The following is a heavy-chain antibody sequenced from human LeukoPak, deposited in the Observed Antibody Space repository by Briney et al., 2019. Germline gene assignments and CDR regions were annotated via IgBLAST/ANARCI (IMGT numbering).Heavy chain of an antibody. V-gene: IGHV4-39*07. Sequence: SETLSLTCTVSGGSINSSSYYWGWIRQPPGKGLEWIGSIYYNGNTYYNPSLKSRVTISVDTSKNQFSLKLSSVTAADTAVYYCARAGFWSGSNPYYYYYYYMDVWGKGTTVTVSS. CDR1: GGSINSSSYY. CDR2: IYYNGNT. J-gene: IGHJ6*03. CDR3: ARAGFWSGSNPYYYYYYYMDV. D-gene: IGHD3-3*01.